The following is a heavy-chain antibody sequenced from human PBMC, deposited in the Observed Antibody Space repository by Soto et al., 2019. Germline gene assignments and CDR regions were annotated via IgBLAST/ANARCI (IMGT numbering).Heavy chain of an antibody. CDR1: GYTFTAYH. V-gene: IGHV1-2*04. CDR3: ARGPGDFWSGYFDY. J-gene: IGHJ4*02. D-gene: IGHD3-3*01. CDR2: INPSSGGT. Sequence: QVQLVQSGAEVKKPGASVKVSCKASGYTFTAYHMHWVRQAPGQGLEWMGWINPSSGGTNYAQKFQGWVIMTRDTSISTAYMELSRLRSDDTAMYYCARGPGDFWSGYFDYWGQGTLVTVSS.